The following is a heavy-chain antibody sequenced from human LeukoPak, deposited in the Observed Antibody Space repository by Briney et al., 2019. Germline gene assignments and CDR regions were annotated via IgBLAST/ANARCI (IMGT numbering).Heavy chain of an antibody. CDR1: GFTFDDYG. CDR2: RNCNGGST. V-gene: IGHV3-20*04. D-gene: IGHD1-26*01. Sequence: GGSLRLSCAASGFTFDDYGVSWVRQAPGKGLEGVWGRNCNGGSTAYADSVKGRFTVSRDIAKRSLYLQMKSLRDDDTAVYYCARGYRGSYWGYFDYWGQGIMVTVSS. J-gene: IGHJ4*02. CDR3: ARGYRGSYWGYFDY.